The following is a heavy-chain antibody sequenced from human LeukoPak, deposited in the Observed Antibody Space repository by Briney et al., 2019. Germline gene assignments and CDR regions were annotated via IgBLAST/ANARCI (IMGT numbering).Heavy chain of an antibody. Sequence: GGSLRLSCAASGFTFSNYAMSWVRQAPGKGLEWVSGISGSGGSTYYADSVKGRFTISRDNSKNALYLQMSSLRAEDTAVYYWAEHVRRYPKVTPVDYWGQGTLVTVSS. CDR1: GFTFSNYA. CDR2: ISGSGGST. J-gene: IGHJ4*02. D-gene: IGHD4-23*01. CDR3: AEHVRRYPKVTPVDY. V-gene: IGHV3-23*01.